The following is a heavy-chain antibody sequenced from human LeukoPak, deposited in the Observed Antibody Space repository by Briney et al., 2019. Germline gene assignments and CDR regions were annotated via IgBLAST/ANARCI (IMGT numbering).Heavy chain of an antibody. D-gene: IGHD3-10*01. CDR3: ARISVVSRSGPLDY. CDR1: GFTFSSYV. V-gene: IGHV3-23*01. J-gene: IGHJ4*02. CDR2: IRSGAYT. Sequence: QPGGSLRLSCAASGFTFSSYVMNWVRQAPGKGLEWVSTIRSGAYTYYADSVKGRLSISRDNSKNTLYLEMNSLRGEDAAVYYCARISVVSRSGPLDYWGQGTLVTVSS.